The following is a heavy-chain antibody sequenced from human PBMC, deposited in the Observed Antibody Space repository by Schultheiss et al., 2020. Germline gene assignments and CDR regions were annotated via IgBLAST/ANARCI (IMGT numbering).Heavy chain of an antibody. CDR3: ARARVPASDAFDI. CDR2: ISGSGGST. Sequence: GESLKISCAASGFTFSSYAMSWVRQAPGKGLEWVSAISGSGGSTYYADSVKGRFTISRDNSKNTLYLQMNSLRAEDTAVYYCARARVPASDAFDIWGQGTMVTVSS. V-gene: IGHV3-23*01. D-gene: IGHD1-14*01. J-gene: IGHJ3*02. CDR1: GFTFSSYA.